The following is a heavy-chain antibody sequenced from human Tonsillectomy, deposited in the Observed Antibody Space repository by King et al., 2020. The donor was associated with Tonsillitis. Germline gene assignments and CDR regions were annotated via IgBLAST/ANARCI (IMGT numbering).Heavy chain of an antibody. D-gene: IGHD2-2*01. Sequence: VQLVESGGGLVQPGGSLRLSCAASGFTFSSYAMSWVRQAPGKGLEWVSAISGSGGSTYYADSVKGRFTISRDNSKNTLYLQMNSLRAEDTAVYYCAKDHQYQLLDGCHFDYWGQGTLVTVSS. CDR2: ISGSGGST. V-gene: IGHV3-23*04. CDR3: AKDHQYQLLDGCHFDY. CDR1: GFTFSSYA. J-gene: IGHJ4*02.